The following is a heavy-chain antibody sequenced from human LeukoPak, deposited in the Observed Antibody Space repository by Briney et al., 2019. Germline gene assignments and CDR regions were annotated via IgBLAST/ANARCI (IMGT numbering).Heavy chain of an antibody. CDR1: GFTFSSSA. CDR2: ISGGGSDT. CDR3: ARDPLGNPDAFDI. Sequence: GGSLRLSCAASGFTFSSSAMTWVRQAPGKGLEWVSVISGGGSDTYYADSVKGRFTISRDNAKNSLYLQMNSLRAEDTAVYYCARDPLGNPDAFDIWGQGTMVTVSS. V-gene: IGHV3-21*01. J-gene: IGHJ3*02. D-gene: IGHD1-14*01.